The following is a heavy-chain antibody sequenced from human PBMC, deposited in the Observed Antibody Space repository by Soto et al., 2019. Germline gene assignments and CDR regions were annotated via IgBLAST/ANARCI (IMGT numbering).Heavy chain of an antibody. CDR2: IYYSGST. V-gene: IGHV4-39*01. D-gene: IGHD6-19*01. CDR1: GGSISSSSYY. J-gene: IGHJ6*02. CDR3: ARRAGIHYYGMDV. Sequence: SETLSLTCTVSGGSISSSSYYWGWIRQPPGKGLEGIGSIYYSGSTYYNPSLKSRVTISVDTSKNQFSLKLSPVTAADTAVYYCARRAGIHYYGMDVWGQGTTVS.